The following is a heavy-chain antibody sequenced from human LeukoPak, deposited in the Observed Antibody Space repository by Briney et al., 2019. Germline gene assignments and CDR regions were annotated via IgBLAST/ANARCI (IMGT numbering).Heavy chain of an antibody. Sequence: PGGSLRLSCAASGFTFSSYWMHWVRQAPGKGLVWVSRINSDGSSTSYADSVKGRFTISRDNAKNTLYLQMNSLRAEDTAVYYCARVSHDFWSTPIERFDPWGQGTLVTVSS. J-gene: IGHJ5*02. CDR2: INSDGSST. CDR1: GFTFSSYW. CDR3: ARVSHDFWSTPIERFDP. V-gene: IGHV3-74*01. D-gene: IGHD3-3*01.